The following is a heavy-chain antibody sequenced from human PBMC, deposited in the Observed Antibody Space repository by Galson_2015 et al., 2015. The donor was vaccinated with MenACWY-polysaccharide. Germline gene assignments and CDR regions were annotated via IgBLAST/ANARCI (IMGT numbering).Heavy chain of an antibody. Sequence: SLRLSCAASGFTFSSYGMHWVRQAPGKGLEWVAVISYDGSNKYYADSVKGRFTISRDNSKNTLYLQMNSLRAEDTAVYYCARVKRGYSGYDKTYYYYYYMDVWGKGTTVTVSS. J-gene: IGHJ6*03. CDR1: GFTFSSYG. D-gene: IGHD5-12*01. CDR2: ISYDGSNK. V-gene: IGHV3-30*03. CDR3: ARVKRGYSGYDKTYYYYYYMDV.